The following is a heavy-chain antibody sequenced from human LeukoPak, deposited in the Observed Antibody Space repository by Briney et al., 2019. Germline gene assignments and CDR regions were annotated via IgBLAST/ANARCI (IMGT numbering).Heavy chain of an antibody. Sequence: GGSLRLSCAASGCTLISYAMSWVGQAPARGREGVSAISGSGGSTYYADTVKGRFTIYRDNSKNTLYLQMNSLRAEDTAVYYCAKAGYNWNDNGNWFDPWGQGTLVTVSS. CDR2: ISGSGGST. CDR1: GCTLISYA. D-gene: IGHD1-20*01. CDR3: AKAGYNWNDNGNWFDP. V-gene: IGHV3-23*01. J-gene: IGHJ5*02.